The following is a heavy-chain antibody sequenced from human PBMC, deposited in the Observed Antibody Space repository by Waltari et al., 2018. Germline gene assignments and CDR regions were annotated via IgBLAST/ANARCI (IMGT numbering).Heavy chain of an antibody. CDR1: GGSIDSGSYY. V-gene: IGHV4-61*02. Sequence: QVQLQESGPGLVKPSQTLSLPCTVSGGSIDSGSYYWRWIRQPAGKGLEWIGRIYTSGSTNYNPSLKSRVTISVDTSKNQFSLNLSSVTAADTAVYYCARGPLLSKVDYWGQGTLVTVSS. CDR2: IYTSGST. J-gene: IGHJ4*02. CDR3: ARGPLLSKVDY. D-gene: IGHD1-26*01.